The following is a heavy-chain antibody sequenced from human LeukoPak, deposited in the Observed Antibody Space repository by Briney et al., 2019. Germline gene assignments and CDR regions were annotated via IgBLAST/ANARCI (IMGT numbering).Heavy chain of an antibody. CDR1: GFTFSSYW. CDR2: INSDGSST. CDR3: AKDRPTVYSSSWLHFLDS. V-gene: IGHV3-74*01. Sequence: GGSLRLSCAASGFTFSSYWMHWVRQAPGKGLVWVSRINSDGSSTSYADSVKGRFTVSRDNSKNTLYLQMNSLRADHTAVYYCAKDRPTVYSSSWLHFLDSWGQGTLVTVSS. D-gene: IGHD6-13*01. J-gene: IGHJ4*02.